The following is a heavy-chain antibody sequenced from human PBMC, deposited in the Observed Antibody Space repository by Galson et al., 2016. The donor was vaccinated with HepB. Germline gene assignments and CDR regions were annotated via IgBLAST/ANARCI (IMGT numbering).Heavy chain of an antibody. CDR2: IKQDGSEK. CDR3: ASAPAATESDY. J-gene: IGHJ4*02. D-gene: IGHD6-25*01. CDR1: GSTFSRFW. V-gene: IGHV3-7*01. Sequence: SLRLSCAASGSTFSRFWMNWVRQAPGKGLEWVANIKQDGSEKNYVDSVKGRFTISRDNAKNLVYLQMNSLRAEDTAMYYCASAPAATESDYWGQGTLVTVSP.